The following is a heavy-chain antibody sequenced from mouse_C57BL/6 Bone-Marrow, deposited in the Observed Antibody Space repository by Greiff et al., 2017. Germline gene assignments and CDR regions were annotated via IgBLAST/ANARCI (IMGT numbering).Heavy chain of an antibody. V-gene: IGHV1-78*01. D-gene: IGHD2-12*01. CDR1: GYTFTDHT. Sequence: VKLMESDAELVKPGASVKISCKVSGYTFTDHTIHWMKQRPEQGLEWIGYIYPRDGSTKYNEKFKGKATLTADKSSSTAYMQLNSLTSEDSAVYFCARKELAYYTTRRFGYWGQGTTLTVSS. CDR3: ARKELAYYTTRRFGY. J-gene: IGHJ2*01. CDR2: IYPRDGST.